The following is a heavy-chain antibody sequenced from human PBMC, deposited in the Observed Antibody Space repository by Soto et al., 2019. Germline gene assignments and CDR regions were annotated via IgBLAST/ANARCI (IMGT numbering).Heavy chain of an antibody. Sequence: EVQLLESGGGLVQPGGSLRLSCAASGITFSTCTMGWVRQAPGKGLEWVSSIIASGDITYYADSVKGRFTVSRDNSKGTMFLQMNNLRAEDTAVYYCAKDLRGPEAGTWYFDYWGQGTLVTVSS. D-gene: IGHD6-13*01. CDR3: AKDLRGPEAGTWYFDY. CDR1: GITFSTCT. J-gene: IGHJ4*02. V-gene: IGHV3-23*01. CDR2: IIASGDIT.